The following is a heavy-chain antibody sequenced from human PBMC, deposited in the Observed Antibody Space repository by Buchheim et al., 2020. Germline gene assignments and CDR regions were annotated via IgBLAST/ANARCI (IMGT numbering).Heavy chain of an antibody. CDR2: ISSSYSTI. J-gene: IGHJ5*02. CDR3: ARDFHDSSGFFQDR. CDR1: GFTFSSSS. D-gene: IGHD3-22*01. Sequence: EVQLVESGGGLVQPGGSLRLSCAASGFTFSSSSMNWVRQAPGKGLEWLSYISSSYSTIYYADSVKGRFTISRDNAKNSLYLQMNSLRAEDTAVYYCARDFHDSSGFFQDRWGQGTL. V-gene: IGHV3-48*01.